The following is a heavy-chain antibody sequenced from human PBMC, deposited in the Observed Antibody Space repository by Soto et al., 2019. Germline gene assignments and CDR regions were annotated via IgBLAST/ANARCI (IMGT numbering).Heavy chain of an antibody. CDR1: GYSFTSLD. V-gene: IGHV1-8*01. CDR2: MEPSTGRT. Sequence: ASVKGSCKASGYSFTSLDINWVRQTAGQGLEWMGWMEPSTGRTGYAQKFQGRVTMTRDTSINTAYVELTTLTSDDTAFYYCARGVSAGVDYWGQGTLVTVSS. J-gene: IGHJ4*02. D-gene: IGHD1-26*01. CDR3: ARGVSAGVDY.